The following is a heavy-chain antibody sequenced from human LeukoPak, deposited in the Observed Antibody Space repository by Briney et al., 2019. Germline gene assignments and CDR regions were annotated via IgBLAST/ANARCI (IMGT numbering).Heavy chain of an antibody. V-gene: IGHV3-23*01. CDR2: ISGRGGTI. Sequence: GGSLRLSCAASGFTFSSYAMNWVRQAPGQGLEWVSAISGRGGTIYYADSVKGRFTISRDNSKNTLYLQMNSLRAEDTAIYYCAKDVLAYSGYDYVYYYHGMDVWGQGTTVTVSS. D-gene: IGHD5-12*01. CDR1: GFTFSSYA. J-gene: IGHJ6*02. CDR3: AKDVLAYSGYDYVYYYHGMDV.